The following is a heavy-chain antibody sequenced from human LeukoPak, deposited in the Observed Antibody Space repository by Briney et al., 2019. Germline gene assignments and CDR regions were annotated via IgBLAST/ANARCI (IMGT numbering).Heavy chain of an antibody. V-gene: IGHV4-39*01. J-gene: IGHJ4*02. D-gene: IGHD2-21*01. CDR2: IYYSGST. Sequence: PSETLSLTCTVSGGSISSSSYYWGWIRQPPGKGLEWIGSIYYSGSTYYNPSLKSRVTISVDTSKNQFSLKLSSVTAADTAVYYCARGFRAAYCGGDCSTFDYWGQGTLVTVSS. CDR3: ARGFRAAYCGGDCSTFDY. CDR1: GGSISSSSYY.